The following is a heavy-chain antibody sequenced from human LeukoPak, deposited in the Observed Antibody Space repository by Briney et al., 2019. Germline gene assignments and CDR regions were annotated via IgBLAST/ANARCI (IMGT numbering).Heavy chain of an antibody. Sequence: PGGSLRFSCAASGFTFSSYWMSWVRQAPGKGLEWVANIKQDGSEKYYVDSVKGRFTISRDNAKNSLYLQMNSLRAEDTAVYYCARERGEILRYFDWLPSWYFDLWGRGTLVTVSS. CDR2: IKQDGSEK. CDR3: ARERGEILRYFDWLPSWYFDL. J-gene: IGHJ2*01. D-gene: IGHD3-9*01. CDR1: GFTFSSYW. V-gene: IGHV3-7*03.